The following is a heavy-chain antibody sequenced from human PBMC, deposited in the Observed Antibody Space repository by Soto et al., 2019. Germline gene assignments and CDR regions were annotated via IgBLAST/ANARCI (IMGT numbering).Heavy chain of an antibody. V-gene: IGHV3-30*18. J-gene: IGHJ4*02. Sequence: QVQLVESGGGVVQPGRSLRLSCAASGFIFSNYGMHWVRQAPGKGPEWVAVVSYDGNNKHYADSVKGRFTISRDNPKNTLYLQMNSLRVDDTAVYYCAKDLLTLYHYDRSGYDSWGQGTLVTVSS. D-gene: IGHD3-22*01. CDR3: AKDLLTLYHYDRSGYDS. CDR1: GFIFSNYG. CDR2: VSYDGNNK.